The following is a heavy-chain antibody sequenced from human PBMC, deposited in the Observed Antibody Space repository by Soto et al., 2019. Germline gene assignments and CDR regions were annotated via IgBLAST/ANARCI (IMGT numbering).Heavy chain of an antibody. CDR2: LSFDEGIQ. CDR1: GFTFRNYA. V-gene: IGHV3-30*18. Sequence: GGSLRLSCVASGFTFRNYAMNWVRQAPGKGPEWVATLSFDEGIQNYADSVKGRFTISRDNSKNSLYLEMNTLREEDTAVYSCAKSQYFDILTGLDYWGQGALVTVSS. CDR3: AKSQYFDILTGLDY. D-gene: IGHD3-9*01. J-gene: IGHJ4*02.